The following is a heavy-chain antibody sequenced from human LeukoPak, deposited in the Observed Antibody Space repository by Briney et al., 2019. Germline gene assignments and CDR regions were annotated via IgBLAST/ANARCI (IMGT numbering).Heavy chain of an antibody. CDR2: ISAYNGNT. CDR1: GYTFTSYG. Sequence: ASVKVSCKASGYTFTSYGISWVRQAPGQGLEWMGWISAYNGNTNYAQKLQGRVTMTTDTSTSTAYMELRSLRSDDTAVYYCASWQGIYGDYVRFDPWGQGTLVTVSS. CDR3: ASWQGIYGDYVRFDP. J-gene: IGHJ5*02. V-gene: IGHV1-18*01. D-gene: IGHD4-17*01.